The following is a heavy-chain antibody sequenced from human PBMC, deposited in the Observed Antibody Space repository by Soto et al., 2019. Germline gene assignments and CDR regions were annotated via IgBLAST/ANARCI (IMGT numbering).Heavy chain of an antibody. Sequence: ASVKVSCKASGYTFTGYYMHWVRQAPGQGLEWMGWINPNGGGTNYAQKFQGWVTMTRDTSISTAYMELSRLRSDDTAVYYCARDLRYYDFWSGPAQYCYYYYGMDVWGQGTTVTVSS. CDR2: INPNGGGT. J-gene: IGHJ6*02. D-gene: IGHD3-3*01. CDR3: ARDLRYYDFWSGPAQYCYYYYGMDV. V-gene: IGHV1-2*04. CDR1: GYTFTGYY.